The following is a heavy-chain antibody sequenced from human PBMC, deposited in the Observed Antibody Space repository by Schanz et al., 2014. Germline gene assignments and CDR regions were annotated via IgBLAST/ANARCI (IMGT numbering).Heavy chain of an antibody. J-gene: IGHJ4*02. D-gene: IGHD3-10*01. CDR2: INHSGGT. CDR3: ELITLDRGVRNDY. V-gene: IGHV4-34*01. Sequence: QVQLQQWGAGLLKASETLSLTCAVYGGSSSDCYWSWIRQPPGKGLEWIGEINHSGGTNYNPSLKSRVTMSVDTSTNQFSLILPSVTAADTAVYYCELITLDRGVRNDYWGQGTLVSVSS. CDR1: GGSSSDCY.